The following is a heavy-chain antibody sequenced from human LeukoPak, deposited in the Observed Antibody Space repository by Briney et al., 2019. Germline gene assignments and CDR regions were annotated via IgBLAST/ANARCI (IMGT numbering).Heavy chain of an antibody. CDR2: INAGNGNT. CDR1: GYTFTSYA. D-gene: IGHD2-2*01. J-gene: IGHJ6*02. Sequence: ASVKVSCKASGYTFTSYAMHWVRQAPGRRLEWMGWINAGNGNTKYSQKFQGRVTITRDTSASTAYMELSSLRSEDTAVYYCARGSYCSSTSCYATAYGMDVWGQGSTVTVSS. V-gene: IGHV1-3*01. CDR3: ARGSYCSSTSCYATAYGMDV.